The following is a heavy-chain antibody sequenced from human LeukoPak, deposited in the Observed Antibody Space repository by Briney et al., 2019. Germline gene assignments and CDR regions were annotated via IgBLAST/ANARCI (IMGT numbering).Heavy chain of an antibody. CDR3: ARVVGQWGSDAFDI. Sequence: SVKVSCKASGGTFSSYAISWVRQAPGQGLEWMGGIIPIFGTANYAQKFQGRVTITADESTSTAYMELSSLRSEDTAVYYCARVVGQWGSDAFDIWGQGTMVTVSS. V-gene: IGHV1-69*13. D-gene: IGHD3-16*01. J-gene: IGHJ3*02. CDR2: IIPIFGTA. CDR1: GGTFSSYA.